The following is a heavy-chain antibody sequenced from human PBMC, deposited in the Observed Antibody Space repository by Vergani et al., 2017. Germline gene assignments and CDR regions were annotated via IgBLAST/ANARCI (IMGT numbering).Heavy chain of an antibody. V-gene: IGHV3-53*01. D-gene: IGHD2-2*01. CDR1: GFTVSSNY. Sequence: EVQLVESGGGLIQPGGSLRLSCAASGFTVSSNYMSWVRQAPGKGLEWVSVIYSGGSTYYADSVKGRLTISRDNSKNTLYLQMNSLRAEDTAVYYCAREQTRVPVATSVGYFDLWGRGTLVTVSS. CDR3: AREQTRVPVATSVGYFDL. CDR2: IYSGGST. J-gene: IGHJ2*01.